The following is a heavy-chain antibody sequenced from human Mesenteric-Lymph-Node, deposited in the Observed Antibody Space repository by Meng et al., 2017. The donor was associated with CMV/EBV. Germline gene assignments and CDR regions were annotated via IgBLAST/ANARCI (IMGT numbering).Heavy chain of an antibody. D-gene: IGHD3-3*01. CDR3: ARGPDSTFGVINY. CDR2: IYISGRT. Sequence: GESLKISCAASGFTVNSHYMTWVRQAPGKGLEWVSVIYISGRTYYADSVRGRFTISRDNSKNTLYLQMNSLRGEDTAVYYCARGPDSTFGVINYWGQGTLVTVSS. V-gene: IGHV3-66*03. J-gene: IGHJ4*02. CDR1: GFTVNSHY.